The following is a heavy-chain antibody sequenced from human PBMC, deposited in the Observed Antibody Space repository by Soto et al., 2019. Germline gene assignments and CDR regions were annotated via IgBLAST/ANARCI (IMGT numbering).Heavy chain of an antibody. CDR3: ARSSAGVFGIIREGSNWLAP. CDR1: AEALTSSY. Sequence: ASVKGSCTAPAEALTSSYIHWVRQTPEHGLEWMGIINPNGGSTRFAQTFQGRITMTRDTSTSTVYMELRSLRSEDTAIYYCARSSAGVFGIIREGSNWLAPWGQGTPVTVSS. D-gene: IGHD3-16*02. V-gene: IGHV1-46*01. CDR2: INPNGGST. J-gene: IGHJ5*02.